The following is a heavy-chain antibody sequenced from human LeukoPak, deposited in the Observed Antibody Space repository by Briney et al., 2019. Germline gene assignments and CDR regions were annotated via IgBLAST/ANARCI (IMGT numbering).Heavy chain of an antibody. CDR1: GGSFSGYY. J-gene: IGHJ5*02. CDR3: ARVLSGSYSHNWFDP. CDR2: INHSGST. V-gene: IGHV4-34*01. D-gene: IGHD1-26*01. Sequence: KSSETLSLTCAVYGGSFSGYYWSWIRQPPGKGLEWIGEINHSGSTNYNPSLKSRVTIPVDTSKNQFSLKLSSVTAADTAVYYCARVLSGSYSHNWFDPWGQGTLVTVSS.